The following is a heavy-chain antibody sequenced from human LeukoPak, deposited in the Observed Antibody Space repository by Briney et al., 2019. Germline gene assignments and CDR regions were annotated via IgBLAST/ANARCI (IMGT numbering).Heavy chain of an antibody. CDR2: IKQDGSEK. J-gene: IGHJ4*02. Sequence: PGGSLRLSCAASGFTFGSYWMSWVRQAPGKGLEWVANIKQDGSEKYYVDSLKGRFTISRDNAKNSLYLQMNSLRAEDTAVYYCARDPGPPYYYGSGSYFRWGQGTLVTVSS. CDR1: GFTFGSYW. CDR3: ARDPGPPYYYGSGSYFR. V-gene: IGHV3-7*01. D-gene: IGHD3-10*01.